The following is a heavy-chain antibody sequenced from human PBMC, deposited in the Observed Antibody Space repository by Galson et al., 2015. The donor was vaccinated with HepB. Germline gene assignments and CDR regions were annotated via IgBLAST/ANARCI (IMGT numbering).Heavy chain of an antibody. J-gene: IGHJ5*02. CDR1: GFTFSNAW. D-gene: IGHD2-2*01. Sequence: SLRLSCAASGFTFSNAWMSWVRQAPGKGLEWVGRIKSKTDGGTTDYAAPVKGRFTISRDDSKNTLYLQMNSLKTEDTAVYYCTTERLGYCSSTSCYANWFDPWGQGTLVTVSS. CDR3: TTERLGYCSSTSCYANWFDP. V-gene: IGHV3-15*01. CDR2: IKSKTDGGTT.